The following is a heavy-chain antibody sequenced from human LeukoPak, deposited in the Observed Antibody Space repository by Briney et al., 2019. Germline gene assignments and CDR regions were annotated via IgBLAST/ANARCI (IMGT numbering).Heavy chain of an antibody. Sequence: ASVKVSCKASGYTFTSYYMHWVRQAPGQGRKGMGWINPNSGGTNYAQKFQGRVTMTRDTSISTAYMELSRLRSDDTAVYYCARAQRTYSPFDYWGQGTLVTVSS. D-gene: IGHD2-15*01. CDR1: GYTFTSYY. V-gene: IGHV1-2*02. CDR2: INPNSGGT. J-gene: IGHJ4*02. CDR3: ARAQRTYSPFDY.